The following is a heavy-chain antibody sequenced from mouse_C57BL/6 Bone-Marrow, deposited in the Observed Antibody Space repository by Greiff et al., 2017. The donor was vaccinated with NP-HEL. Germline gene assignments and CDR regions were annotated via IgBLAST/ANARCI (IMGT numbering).Heavy chain of an antibody. CDR2: ISDGGSYT. V-gene: IGHV5-4*01. CDR1: GFTFSSYA. J-gene: IGHJ2*01. CDR3: ALITKGY. Sequence: EVQLVESGGGLVKPGGSLKLSCAASGFTFSSYAMSWVRQTPEKRLEWVATISDGGSYTYYPDNVKGRFTISRDNAKNNLYLQMNHLKSEDTAMYYCALITKGYWGQGTTLTVSS. D-gene: IGHD1-1*01.